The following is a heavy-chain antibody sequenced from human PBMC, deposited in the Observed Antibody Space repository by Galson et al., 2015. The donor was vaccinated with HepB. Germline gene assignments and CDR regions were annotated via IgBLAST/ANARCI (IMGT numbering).Heavy chain of an antibody. Sequence: SLRLSCAAFGFTFSSYAIMWVRQAPGKGLEWVSGMSDNGDNTFYADSVKGRFTISRDISKNTVYLQMNSLRVEDTAVYYCATRSGASGWYSYFQHWGQGTLVTVSS. V-gene: IGHV3-23*01. J-gene: IGHJ1*01. D-gene: IGHD6-19*01. CDR3: ATRSGASGWYSYFQH. CDR1: GFTFSSYA. CDR2: MSDNGDNT.